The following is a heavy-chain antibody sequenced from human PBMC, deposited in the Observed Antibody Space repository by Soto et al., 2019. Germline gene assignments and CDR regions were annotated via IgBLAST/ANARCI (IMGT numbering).Heavy chain of an antibody. J-gene: IGHJ4*02. CDR2: ISRDEDNT. Sequence: VLLLEAGGGFVQPGGSVRLSCAAPQFTFGGLGLSWVRQSPGRGLEWVATISRDEDNTHYADSVNGRFTISKDRSTNPLHLHIASLRAEDTDMYYCVSWMAAHFDYWGRGTLVTVSS. D-gene: IGHD6-19*01. CDR3: VSWMAAHFDY. V-gene: IGHV3-23*01. CDR1: QFTFGGLG.